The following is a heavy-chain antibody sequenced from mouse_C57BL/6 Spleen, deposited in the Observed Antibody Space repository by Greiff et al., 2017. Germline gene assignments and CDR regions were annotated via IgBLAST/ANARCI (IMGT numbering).Heavy chain of an antibody. D-gene: IGHD1-1*01. V-gene: IGHV1-82*01. Sequence: LQESGPELVKPGASVKISCKASGYAFSSSWMNWVKQRPGKGLEWIGRIYPGDGDTNYNGKFKGKATLTADKSSSTAYMQLSSLTSEDSAVYFCARRDYYGSSFYYFDYWGQGTTLTVSS. CDR3: ARRDYYGSSFYYFDY. CDR1: GYAFSSSW. CDR2: IYPGDGDT. J-gene: IGHJ2*01.